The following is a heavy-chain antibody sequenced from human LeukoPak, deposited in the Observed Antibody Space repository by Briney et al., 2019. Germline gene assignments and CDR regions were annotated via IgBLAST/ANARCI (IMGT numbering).Heavy chain of an antibody. CDR2: ISHSGST. D-gene: IGHD2-2*01. J-gene: IGHJ6*02. V-gene: IGHV4-34*01. CDR1: GGSFSGYY. Sequence: SETLSFTCAVYGGSFSGYYWSWIRQPPGKGLEWIGEISHSGSTNYNPSLKSRVTISVDTSKNQFSLKLSSVTAADTAVYYCARGDIVVVPAANHRAYYYYGMDVWGQGTTVTVSS. CDR3: ARGDIVVVPAANHRAYYYYGMDV.